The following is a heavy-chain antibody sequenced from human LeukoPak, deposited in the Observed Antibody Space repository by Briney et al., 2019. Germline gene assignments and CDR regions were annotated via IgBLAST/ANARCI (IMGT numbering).Heavy chain of an antibody. J-gene: IGHJ5*02. V-gene: IGHV4-38-2*02. CDR3: ARDRDSIVVVPAAIWPNWFDP. D-gene: IGHD2-2*01. CDR2: IYHSGST. CDR1: GYSISSGYY. Sequence: SETLSLTCTVSGYSISSGYYWGWIRQPPGKGLEWIGSIYHSGSTYYNPSLKSRVTISVDTSKNQLSLKLSSVTAADTAVYYCARDRDSIVVVPAAIWPNWFDPWGQGTLVTVSS.